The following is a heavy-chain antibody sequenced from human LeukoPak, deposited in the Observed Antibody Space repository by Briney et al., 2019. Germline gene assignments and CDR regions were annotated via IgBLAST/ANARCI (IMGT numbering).Heavy chain of an antibody. Sequence: QPGGSLRLSCAASGFTFSNYAMHWVRQAPGKGLEWVEVISYDGSNKYYADSVKGRFTISRESSKNTLYLQMNSLRAQDTAVYYCAREGESSSWYTNWFDPWGQGTLVTVSS. CDR3: AREGESSSWYTNWFDP. V-gene: IGHV3-30*01. CDR1: GFTFSNYA. CDR2: ISYDGSNK. D-gene: IGHD6-13*01. J-gene: IGHJ5*02.